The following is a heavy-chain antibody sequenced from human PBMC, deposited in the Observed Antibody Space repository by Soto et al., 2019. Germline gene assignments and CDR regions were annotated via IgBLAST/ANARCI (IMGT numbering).Heavy chain of an antibody. CDR2: ISYDVRKT. CDR1: GLTFSTYG. V-gene: IGHV3-30*18. D-gene: IGHD4-17*01. J-gene: IGHJ4*02. CDR3: AKDSLGGMGTVMMPGTD. Sequence: VQLVESGGGVVQPGRSLRLSCAVSGLTFSTYGFHWVRQAPGKGLEWVAVISYDVRKTHYADSVRGRFTISRDNSKSTLYLQMNDLRADDTALYYCAKDSLGGMGTVMMPGTDWGQVTLVTVSS.